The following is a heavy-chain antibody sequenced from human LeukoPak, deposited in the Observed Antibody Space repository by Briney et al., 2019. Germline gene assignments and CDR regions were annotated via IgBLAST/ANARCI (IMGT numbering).Heavy chain of an antibody. V-gene: IGHV1-18*01. CDR1: GYTFTSYG. Sequence: ASVKVSCKASGYTFTSYGISWVRQAPGQGLEWMGWISAYNGNTNYAQKLQGRVTMTTDTSTSTAYMELRSLRSDDTAVYYCARGYCSGGSCYQPFDYWGQGTLVTVSS. CDR3: ARGYCSGGSCYQPFDY. D-gene: IGHD2-15*01. J-gene: IGHJ4*02. CDR2: ISAYNGNT.